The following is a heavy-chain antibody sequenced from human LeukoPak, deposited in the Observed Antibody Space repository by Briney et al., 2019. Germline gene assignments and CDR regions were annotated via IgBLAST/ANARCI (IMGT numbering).Heavy chain of an antibody. CDR3: ARCGYYYDSTLLDY. CDR2: IYHSGST. Sequence: SETLSLTCTVSGYSISSGYYWGWIRQPPGKGLEWIGSIYHSGSTYYNASLKSRVTISGDTSKNQFSLKLSSVTAADTAVYYCARCGYYYDSTLLDYWGQGTLVTVSS. CDR1: GYSISSGYY. V-gene: IGHV4-38-2*02. J-gene: IGHJ4*02. D-gene: IGHD3-22*01.